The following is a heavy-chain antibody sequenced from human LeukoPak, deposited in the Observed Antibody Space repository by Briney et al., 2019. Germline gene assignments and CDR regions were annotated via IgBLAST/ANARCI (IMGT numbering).Heavy chain of an antibody. CDR1: GGSISSSSYY. Sequence: SETLSLTCTVSGGSISSSSYYWGWIRQPPGKGLEWIGSIYYSGSTYYNPSLKSRVTISVDTSKNQFSLKLSSVTAADTAVYYCARLGGVIVGATMDYWGQGTLVTVSS. CDR2: IYYSGST. D-gene: IGHD1-26*01. V-gene: IGHV4-39*01. J-gene: IGHJ4*02. CDR3: ARLGGVIVGATMDY.